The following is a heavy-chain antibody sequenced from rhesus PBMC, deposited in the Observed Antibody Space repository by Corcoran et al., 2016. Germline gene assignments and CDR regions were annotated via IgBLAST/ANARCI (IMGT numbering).Heavy chain of an antibody. D-gene: IGHD2-27*01. CDR1: GASISDSYR. J-gene: IGHJ2*01. CDR2: IYGSSSST. CDR3: ARFDLWHRYFEF. Sequence: QVQLQESGPGLVRPSETLSLTCAVSGASISDSYRWSWIRQSPGKGLEWIGDIYGSSSSTTYTPSLGSRGTISKDPSKIQFSLKLTYVTAADTAVYYGARFDLWHRYFEFWGPGTPITISS. V-gene: IGHV4S10*01.